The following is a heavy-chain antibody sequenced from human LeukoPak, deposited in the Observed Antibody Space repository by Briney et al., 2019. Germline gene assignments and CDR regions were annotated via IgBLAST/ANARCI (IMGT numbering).Heavy chain of an antibody. CDR3: ARGDYYGSGKVVAA. J-gene: IGHJ5*02. V-gene: IGHV1-2*02. Sequence: ASVKVSCKASGYTFTGYYMHWVRQAPGQGLEWVGWINPNSGGTNYAQKFQGRVTMTRDTSIATAYIDLNLLRSDDTAVYYCARGDYYGSGKVVAAWGQGTPVTVSS. CDR2: INPNSGGT. D-gene: IGHD3-10*01. CDR1: GYTFTGYY.